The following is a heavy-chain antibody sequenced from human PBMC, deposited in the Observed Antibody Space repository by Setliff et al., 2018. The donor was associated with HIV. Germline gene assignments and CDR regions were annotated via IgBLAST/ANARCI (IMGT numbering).Heavy chain of an antibody. Sequence: SVKVSCKTSGGTFSSYAVSWVRQAPGQGLEWMGGIIPAFGTANYAQKFQGRVTITTDESTSTAYMELSGLRSEDTAVYCCARDGLLVAGIRFDYWGQGALVTVSS. CDR3: ARDGLLVAGIRFDY. V-gene: IGHV1-69*05. CDR2: IIPAFGTA. J-gene: IGHJ4*01. CDR1: GGTFSSYA. D-gene: IGHD6-19*01.